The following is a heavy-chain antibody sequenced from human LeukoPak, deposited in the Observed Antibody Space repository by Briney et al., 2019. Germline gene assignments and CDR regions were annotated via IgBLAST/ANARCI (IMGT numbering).Heavy chain of an antibody. CDR2: VHSTGST. V-gene: IGHV4-4*07. J-gene: IGHJ5*02. CDR3: ARDECGGSCNWFDP. D-gene: IGHD2-15*01. CDR1: GGSINSYY. Sequence: PSETLSLTCTVSGGSINSYYWSWIRQPAGKGLEWIGRVHSTGSTNYNPSLQSRLTMSVDMSKNQFSLKLSSVTAADTAVYYCARDECGGSCNWFDPWGQGTLVTVSS.